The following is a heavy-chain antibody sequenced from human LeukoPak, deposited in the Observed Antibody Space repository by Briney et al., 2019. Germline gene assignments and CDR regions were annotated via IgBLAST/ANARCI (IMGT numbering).Heavy chain of an antibody. D-gene: IGHD2-2*01. J-gene: IGHJ4*02. Sequence: PSETLSLTCTVSGGSISSGGYYWSWIRQPPGKGLEWIGYIYHSGSTYYNPSLKSRVTISVDRSKNQFSLKLGSVTAADTAVYYCAREGPYANFDYWGQGTLVTVSS. CDR1: GGSISSGGYY. CDR3: AREGPYANFDY. V-gene: IGHV4-30-2*01. CDR2: IYHSGST.